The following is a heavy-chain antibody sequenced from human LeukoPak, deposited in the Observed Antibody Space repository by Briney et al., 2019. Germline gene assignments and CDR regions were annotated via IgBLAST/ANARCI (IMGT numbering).Heavy chain of an antibody. CDR1: GYTFTGYY. CDR2: INPNSGNT. V-gene: IGHV1-8*02. CDR3: ASTTRGGSGYASYGMDV. Sequence: ASVKASCKASGYTFTGYYMHWVRQAPGQELEWMGWINPNSGNTGYAQKFQGRVTMTRNTSISTAYMELSSLRSEDTAVYYCASTTRGGSGYASYGMDVWGQGTTVTVSS. J-gene: IGHJ6*02. D-gene: IGHD3-22*01.